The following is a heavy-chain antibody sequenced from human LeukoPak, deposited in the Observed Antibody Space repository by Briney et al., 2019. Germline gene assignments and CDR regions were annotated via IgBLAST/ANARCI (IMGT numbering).Heavy chain of an antibody. V-gene: IGHV3-74*01. CDR1: GFTFSSYW. CDR3: ARGPVVKPDY. D-gene: IGHD3-22*01. J-gene: IGHJ4*02. Sequence: GGSLRLSCAASGFTFSSYWMHWVRQAPGKGLVWVSRSNSDGSTTSYADSVKGGFTISRDNAKNTLYLQRSSLRAEDTAVYYCARGPVVKPDYWGQGTQVTVSS. CDR2: SNSDGSTT.